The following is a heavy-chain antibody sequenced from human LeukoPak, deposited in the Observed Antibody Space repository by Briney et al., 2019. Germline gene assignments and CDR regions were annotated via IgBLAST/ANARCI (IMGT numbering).Heavy chain of an antibody. J-gene: IGHJ4*02. Sequence: GASVKVSCKASGYTFTSYGISWVRQAPGQGLERMGRISAYNGNTNYAQKLQGRVTMTTDTSTSTAYMELRSLRSDDTAVYYCARWWSYCGGDCYFVSDYWGQGTLVTVPS. CDR1: GYTFTSYG. V-gene: IGHV1-18*04. CDR2: ISAYNGNT. CDR3: ARWWSYCGGDCYFVSDY. D-gene: IGHD2-21*02.